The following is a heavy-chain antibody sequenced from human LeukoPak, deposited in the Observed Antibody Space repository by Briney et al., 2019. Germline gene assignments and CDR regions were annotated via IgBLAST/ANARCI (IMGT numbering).Heavy chain of an antibody. CDR1: GCSISSGYC. D-gene: IGHD4-11*01. V-gene: IGHV4-38-2*02. CDR2: IYSTGST. CDR3: ARDLITTVTKQYYFDY. Sequence: SETLSLTCTVSGCSISSGYCWAWIRQPPGKGLEWIGAIYSTGSTYYNPSLKSRVTISVDTSKNQFSLKLSSVTAADTAVYYCARDLITTVTKQYYFDYWGQGTLVTVSS. J-gene: IGHJ4*02.